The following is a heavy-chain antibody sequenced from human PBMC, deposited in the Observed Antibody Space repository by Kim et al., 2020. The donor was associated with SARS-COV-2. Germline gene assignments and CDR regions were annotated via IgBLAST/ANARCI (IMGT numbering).Heavy chain of an antibody. CDR1: GYTFTDFY. D-gene: IGHD6-19*01. J-gene: IGHJ4*02. V-gene: IGHV1-2*06. CDR2: INPNTGDT. CDR3: ARDYDSGWTPNN. Sequence: ASVKVSCKAPGYTFTDFYIHWVRQAPGQGLEWMGRINPNTGDTNYAQNFQGRVTMTRDTSISTAYMNLSGLRSDDTALYYCARDYDSGWTPNNWGQGTLVTVSS.